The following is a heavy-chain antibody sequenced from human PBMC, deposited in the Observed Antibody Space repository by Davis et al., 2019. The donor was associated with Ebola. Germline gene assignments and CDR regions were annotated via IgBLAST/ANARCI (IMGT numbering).Heavy chain of an antibody. J-gene: IGHJ3*02. D-gene: IGHD2-8*02. V-gene: IGHV4-34*01. CDR2: LNHSGST. Sequence: MPSETLSLTCAVYGGSFSGYYWSWIRQPPGKGLEWIGELNHSGSTNYNPSLKSRVTISVDTSKNQFSLKLSSVTAADTAVYYCARRVVWKGGAFDIWGQGTMVTVSS. CDR3: ARRVVWKGGAFDI. CDR1: GGSFSGYY.